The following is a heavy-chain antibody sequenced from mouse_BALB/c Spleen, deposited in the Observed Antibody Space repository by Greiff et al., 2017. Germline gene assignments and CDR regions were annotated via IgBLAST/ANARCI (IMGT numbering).Heavy chain of an antibody. J-gene: IGHJ3*01. CDR2: ISYSGST. Sequence: DVKLQESGPGLVKPSQSLSLTCTVTGYSITSDYAWNWIRQFPGNKLEWMGYISYSGSTSYNPSLKSRISITRDTSKNQFFLQLNSVTTEDTATYYCARDGNPFAYWGQGTLVTVSA. V-gene: IGHV3-2*02. CDR1: GYSITSDYA. D-gene: IGHD2-1*01. CDR3: ARDGNPFAY.